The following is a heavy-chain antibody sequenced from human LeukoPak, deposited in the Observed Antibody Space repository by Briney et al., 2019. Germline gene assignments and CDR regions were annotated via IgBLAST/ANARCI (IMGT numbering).Heavy chain of an antibody. CDR2: IIPILGIA. Sequence: RWASVKVSCKASGGTFSSYAISWVRQAPGQGLEWMGRIIPILGIANYAQKFQGRVTITADKSTSTAYMELSSLRSEDTAVYYCARELSPYYYYYYGMDVWGQGTTVTVSS. V-gene: IGHV1-69*04. CDR1: GGTFSSYA. J-gene: IGHJ6*02. D-gene: IGHD2-2*01. CDR3: ARELSPYYYYYYGMDV.